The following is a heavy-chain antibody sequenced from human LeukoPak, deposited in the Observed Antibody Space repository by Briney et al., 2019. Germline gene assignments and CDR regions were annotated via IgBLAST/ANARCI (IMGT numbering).Heavy chain of an antibody. CDR2: IKQGESEI. Sequence: GGSLRLSCSASGSTFSRFWMSWVRQAPGKGLEYVAIIKQGESEIFHMDYVKGRFTISRDDATNSLYLQMNSLRVEDTALYYCARDRESESDSEGDYWGQGTLVTVSS. CDR1: GSTFSRFW. J-gene: IGHJ4*02. D-gene: IGHD4-11*01. CDR3: ARDRESESDSEGDY. V-gene: IGHV3-7*01.